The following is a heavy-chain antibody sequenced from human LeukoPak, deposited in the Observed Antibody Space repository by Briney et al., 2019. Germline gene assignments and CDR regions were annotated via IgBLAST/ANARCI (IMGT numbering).Heavy chain of an antibody. CDR3: ARDMEQQLAPFDY. D-gene: IGHD6-13*01. V-gene: IGHV1-2*02. CDR2: INPNSGGT. Sequence: GASVKVSCKASGYTFTGYYMHWVRQAPGQGLEWMGWINPNSGGTNYAQKFQGRVTMTRDTSISTVYLELSSLKSEDTAVYYCARDMEQQLAPFDYWGQGTLVTVSS. J-gene: IGHJ4*02. CDR1: GYTFTGYY.